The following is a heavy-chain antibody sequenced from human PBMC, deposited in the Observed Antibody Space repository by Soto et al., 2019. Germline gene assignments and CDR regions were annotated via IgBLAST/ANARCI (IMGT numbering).Heavy chain of an antibody. CDR3: ARVTGYCSGGSCYSGWANYYYYYMDG. CDR2: INHSGST. J-gene: IGHJ6*03. D-gene: IGHD2-15*01. V-gene: IGHV4-34*01. Sequence: PSETLYLTCAVYGGSFWGYYLGWFRQPPGKGLEWIGEINHSGSTNYNPSLKSRVTISVDTSKNQFSLKLSSVTAADTAVYYCARVTGYCSGGSCYSGWANYYYYYMDGWGKGTTVTVS. CDR1: GGSFWGYY.